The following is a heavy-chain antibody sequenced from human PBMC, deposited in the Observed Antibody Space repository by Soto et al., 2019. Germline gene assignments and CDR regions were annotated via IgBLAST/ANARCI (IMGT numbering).Heavy chain of an antibody. CDR1: GFTFSSYW. J-gene: IGHJ4*02. D-gene: IGHD4-4*01. Sequence: EVQLVESGGGLVQPGGSLRLSCAASGFTFSSYWMHWVRQVPGKGLLWVSRIDEYGNTINYADSVKGRFTISRDNARNTLYLQMNSLRAEDTAVYYCAREGINNYNEYYFDSWGQGTVVTVSS. CDR2: IDEYGNTI. V-gene: IGHV3-74*01. CDR3: AREGINNYNEYYFDS.